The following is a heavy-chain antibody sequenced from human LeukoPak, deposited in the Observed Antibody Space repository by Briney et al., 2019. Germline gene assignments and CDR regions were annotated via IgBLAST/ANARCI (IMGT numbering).Heavy chain of an antibody. CDR2: ISYDSSSI. CDR3: AKEARGSGAWSPEYYFDY. Sequence: GGSLRLSCAASGFTFISFAMHWVRQAPGKGLEWVAVISYDSSSIGYADSVKGRFTTSRENAKTSLYLQMNSLRAEDTAVYYCAKEARGSGAWSPEYYFDYWGQGTLVTVSS. D-gene: IGHD3-3*01. V-gene: IGHV3-30*18. J-gene: IGHJ4*02. CDR1: GFTFISFA.